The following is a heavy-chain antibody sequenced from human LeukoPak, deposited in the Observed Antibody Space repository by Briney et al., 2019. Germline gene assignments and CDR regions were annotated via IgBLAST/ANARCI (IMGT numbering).Heavy chain of an antibody. D-gene: IGHD4-11*01. CDR3: ASGNSSYVVSSRYYFDY. J-gene: IGHJ4*02. Sequence: GGSLRLSCAASGFTFSSYAMSWVRQAPGKGLEWVANIKQDGSEKYYVDSVKGRFTISRDNAKNSLYLQMNSLRAEDTAVYYCASGNSSYVVSSRYYFDYWGQGTLVTVSS. V-gene: IGHV3-7*01. CDR1: GFTFSSYA. CDR2: IKQDGSEK.